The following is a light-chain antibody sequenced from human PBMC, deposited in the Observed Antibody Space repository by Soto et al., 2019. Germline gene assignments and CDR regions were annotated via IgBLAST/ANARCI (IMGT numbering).Light chain of an antibody. J-gene: IGKJ1*01. V-gene: IGKV3-11*01. Sequence: EIVLTQSPATLSLSPGEGATLSCRASQSVSTYLAWYQQKPGQAPRLLIYGASNRATGVAARFSGSGSGTDVTLTISSREPGDSAVYDCQQLDSSWTCAQGPKVEI. CDR1: QSVSTY. CDR2: GAS. CDR3: QQLDSSWT.